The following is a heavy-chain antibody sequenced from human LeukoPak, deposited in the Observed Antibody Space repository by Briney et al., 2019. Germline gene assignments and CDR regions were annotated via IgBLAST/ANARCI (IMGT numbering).Heavy chain of an antibody. D-gene: IGHD2-2*01. V-gene: IGHV3-11*01. Sequence: PGGSVRLSCAASGFTFSDYYMSWIRQAPGKGLEWVSYISSSGSTIYYADSVKGRFTISRDNAKNSLYLRMNSLRAEDTAVYYCARVIPAAPGYYYGMDVWGQGTTVTVSS. CDR1: GFTFSDYY. J-gene: IGHJ6*02. CDR3: ARVIPAAPGYYYGMDV. CDR2: ISSSGSTI.